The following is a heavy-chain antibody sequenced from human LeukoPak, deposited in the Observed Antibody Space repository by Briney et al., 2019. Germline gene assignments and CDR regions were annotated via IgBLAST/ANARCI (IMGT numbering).Heavy chain of an antibody. D-gene: IGHD6-13*01. CDR1: GGSISSYY. Sequence: SETLSLTCTVSGGSISSYYWSWIRQPPGKGLEWIGYIHYTGSTNYNPSLESRVTISVDTSKNQLSLGLSSVTAADTAVYYCARHPQWAATGSFDSWGQGTLVTVSS. CDR3: ARHPQWAATGSFDS. V-gene: IGHV4-59*08. J-gene: IGHJ4*02. CDR2: IHYTGST.